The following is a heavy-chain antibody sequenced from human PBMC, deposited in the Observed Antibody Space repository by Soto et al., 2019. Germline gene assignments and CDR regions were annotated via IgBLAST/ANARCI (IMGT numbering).Heavy chain of an antibody. CDR3: ARKTTDDGMDV. V-gene: IGHV1-2*04. CDR1: GYTFTGYY. J-gene: IGHJ6*02. CDR2: ISPNTGGT. Sequence: ASVKVSCKASGYTFTGYYMHCVRQAPGQGLEWMGWISPNTGGTNYAQKFQGWVTMTRDTSINTAYMELSRLRSDDTAVYYCARKTTDDGMDVWGQGTTVTVSS. D-gene: IGHD4-4*01.